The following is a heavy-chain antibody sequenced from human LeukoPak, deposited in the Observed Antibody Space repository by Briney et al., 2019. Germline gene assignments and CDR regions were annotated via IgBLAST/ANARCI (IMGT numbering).Heavy chain of an antibody. CDR1: AGSISSYY. J-gene: IGHJ4*02. CDR3: ARGQYYYDSSGYSIDY. CDR2: IYYSGRT. D-gene: IGHD3-22*01. Sequence: SETLSLTCTVSAGSISSYYWGWLRQPPGKGREWIGYIYYSGRTNYNPSLKSRVTISVDTSKNQFSLKLSSVTAADTAVYYCARGQYYYDSSGYSIDYWGQGTLVTVSS. V-gene: IGHV4-59*01.